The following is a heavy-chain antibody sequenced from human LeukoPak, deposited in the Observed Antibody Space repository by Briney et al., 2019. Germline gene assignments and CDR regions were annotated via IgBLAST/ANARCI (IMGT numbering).Heavy chain of an antibody. CDR3: ARGRKYSAFDF. CDR1: GSTLDTYG. D-gene: IGHD6-6*01. Sequence: VASVKVSCKASGSTLDTYGIGWVRQAPGQGLEWLGSISPNNGNTNYVQKFRGRLIMTTDPSRNTIYMELKSLTSDDTAVYYCARGRKYSAFDFWGLGTLVTVSS. J-gene: IGHJ4*02. V-gene: IGHV1-18*01. CDR2: ISPNNGNT.